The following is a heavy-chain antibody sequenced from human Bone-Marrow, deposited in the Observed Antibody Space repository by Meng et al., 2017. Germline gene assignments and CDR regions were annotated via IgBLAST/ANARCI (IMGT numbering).Heavy chain of an antibody. CDR1: GGSISSYY. J-gene: IGHJ4*02. V-gene: IGHV4-59*08. CDR2: IYYSGST. CDR3: ARGGWSLDY. Sequence: QVELQEAGSGLVKPTETLSPTCTVSGGSISSYYWSWIRQPPGKGLEWIGYIYYSGSTNNNPSLKSRVTISVDTSKNQFSQNLSSVTAADTAVYYCARGGWSLDYWGQGTLVTVSS. D-gene: IGHD2-15*01.